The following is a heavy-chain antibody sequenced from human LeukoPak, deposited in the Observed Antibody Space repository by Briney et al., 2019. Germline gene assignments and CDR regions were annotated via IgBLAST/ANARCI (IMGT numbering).Heavy chain of an antibody. D-gene: IGHD3-16*02. CDR2: INPNSGGT. CDR3: AVYADDYVWGSYRYSGPDY. Sequence: GASVKVSCKASGYTFTGYYMHLVRQAPGQGLEWMGRINPNSGGTNYAQKFQGRVTMTRDTSISTAYMELSRLRSDDTAVYYCAVYADDYVWGSYRYSGPDYWGQGTLVTVSS. V-gene: IGHV1-2*06. CDR1: GYTFTGYY. J-gene: IGHJ4*02.